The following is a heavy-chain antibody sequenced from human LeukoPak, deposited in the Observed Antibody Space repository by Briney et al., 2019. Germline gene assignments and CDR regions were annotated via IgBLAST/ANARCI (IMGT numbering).Heavy chain of an antibody. CDR2: ISYDGSNK. Sequence: GGSLRLSCAASGFTFSSYGMHWVRQAPGKGLEWVAVISYDGSNKYYADSVKGRFTISRDNSKSTLYLQMNSLRAEDTAVYYCAKDSPSVANFDYWGQGTLVTVSS. J-gene: IGHJ4*02. CDR3: AKDSPSVANFDY. D-gene: IGHD2-15*01. V-gene: IGHV3-30*18. CDR1: GFTFSSYG.